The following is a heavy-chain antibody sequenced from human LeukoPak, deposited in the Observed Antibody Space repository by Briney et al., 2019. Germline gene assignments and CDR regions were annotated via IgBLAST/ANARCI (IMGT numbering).Heavy chain of an antibody. CDR1: GFTVSSNY. J-gene: IGHJ3*02. CDR3: ARGDSSSWYLGALDI. D-gene: IGHD6-13*01. Sequence: GESLRLSCAASGFTVSSNYMSWVRQAPGKGLEWVSVIYSGGSTYYADSVKGRFTISRDNSKNTLYLQMNSLRAEDTAVYYCARGDSSSWYLGALDIWGQGTMVTVSS. V-gene: IGHV3-53*01. CDR2: IYSGGST.